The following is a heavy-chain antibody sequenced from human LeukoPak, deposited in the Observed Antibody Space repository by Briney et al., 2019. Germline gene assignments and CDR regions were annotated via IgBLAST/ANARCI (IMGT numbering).Heavy chain of an antibody. CDR1: GYTFTCYD. J-gene: IGHJ3*02. CDR2: MNPNSGNT. D-gene: IGHD4-23*01. CDR3: ASEPRNYGGNSGAFDI. V-gene: IGHV1-8*01. Sequence: GASVKVSCKASGYTFTCYDINWVRQATGQGLEWMGWMNPNSGNTGYAQKFQGRVTMTRNTSISTAYMELSSLRSEDTAVYYCASEPRNYGGNSGAFDIWGQGTMVTVSS.